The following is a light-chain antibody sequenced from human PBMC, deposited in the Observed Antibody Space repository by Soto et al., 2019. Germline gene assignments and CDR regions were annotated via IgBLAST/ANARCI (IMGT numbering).Light chain of an antibody. CDR2: WAS. Sequence: DIVLTQSPDSLAVSLGERATINCKSSQSLFYSSNNKDYLAWYQLKPGQPPRLLIYWASTRESGVPERFSGSGSGTDFTLTVSSLQAEDVAVYYCQQYFNTPWTFGQGTKVEIK. J-gene: IGKJ1*01. V-gene: IGKV4-1*01. CDR1: QSLFYSSNNKDY. CDR3: QQYFNTPWT.